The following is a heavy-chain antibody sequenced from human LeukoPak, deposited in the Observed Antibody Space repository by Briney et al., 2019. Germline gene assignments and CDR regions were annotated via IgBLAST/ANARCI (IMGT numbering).Heavy chain of an antibody. CDR1: GGSISSYY. CDR2: IYYSGST. D-gene: IGHD2-8*01. CDR3: ARDRGVLRVAFDI. Sequence: SETLSLTCTVSGGSISSYYWSWFRQPPGKGLEGIGYIYYSGSTNYNPSLKSRVTISVDTSKNQFSLKLSSVTAADTAVYYCARDRGVLRVAFDIWGQGTMVTVSS. V-gene: IGHV4-59*01. J-gene: IGHJ3*02.